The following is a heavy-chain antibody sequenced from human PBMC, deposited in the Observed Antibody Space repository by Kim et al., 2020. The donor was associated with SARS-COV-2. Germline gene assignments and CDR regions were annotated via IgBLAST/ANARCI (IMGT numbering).Heavy chain of an antibody. V-gene: IGHV3-33*01. Sequence: GGSLRLSCAASGFTFSSYGMHWVRQAPGKGLEWVAVIWYDGSNKYYADSVKGRFTISRDNSKNTLYLQMNSLRPEDTAVYYCARDYGAVAERPYYYYGMDVWGQGTTVTVSS. CDR3: ARDYGAVAERPYYYYGMDV. CDR1: GFTFSSYG. CDR2: IWYDGSNK. D-gene: IGHD6-19*01. J-gene: IGHJ6*02.